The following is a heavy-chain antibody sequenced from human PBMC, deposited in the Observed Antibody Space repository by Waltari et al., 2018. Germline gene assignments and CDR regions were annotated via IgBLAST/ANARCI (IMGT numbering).Heavy chain of an antibody. CDR1: GRSLRGSY. D-gene: IGHD6-19*01. V-gene: IGHV4-34*01. CDR3: ASIAVAGHYFDY. CDR2: SNHSGST. Sequence: QVQLQQWGAGLLKPSETLSLTCAVYGRSLRGSYWCRIRQPPGKGLEWIGESNHSGSTNYNPSLKSRVTISVDTSKNQFSLKLSSVTAADTAVYYCASIAVAGHYFDYWGQGTLVTVSS. J-gene: IGHJ4*02.